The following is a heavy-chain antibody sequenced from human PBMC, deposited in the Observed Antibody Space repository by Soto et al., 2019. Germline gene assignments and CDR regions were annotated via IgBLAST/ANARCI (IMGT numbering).Heavy chain of an antibody. J-gene: IGHJ4*02. Sequence: ASVKVSCKASGYTFTSYGIXWVRQAPGQGLEWMGWISAYNGNTKYSQKFQGRVTITRDTSASTAYMELSSLRSEDTAVYYCARGITLPTPLDYWGQGTLVTVSS. D-gene: IGHD1-20*01. V-gene: IGHV1-18*01. CDR2: ISAYNGNT. CDR1: GYTFTSYG. CDR3: ARGITLPTPLDY.